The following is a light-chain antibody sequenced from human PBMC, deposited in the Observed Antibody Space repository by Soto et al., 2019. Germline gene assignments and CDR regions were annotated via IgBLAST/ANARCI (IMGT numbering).Light chain of an antibody. CDR3: LVGTHGVT. CDR2: KVS. CDR1: QSLVDSDGRTY. Sequence: LMTQSPLSLPVTLGQPASISCRSSQSLVDSDGRTYFGWFQQRPGQSPRRLIYKVSNRDSGVPDRFSGGGSGTDFTLRISRVEAEDVGVYYCLVGTHGVTFGQGTRLEI. V-gene: IGKV2-30*01. J-gene: IGKJ5*01.